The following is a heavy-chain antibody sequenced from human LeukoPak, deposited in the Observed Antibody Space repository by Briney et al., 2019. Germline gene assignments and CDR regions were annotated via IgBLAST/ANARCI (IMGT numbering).Heavy chain of an antibody. CDR1: GGSFSGYY. D-gene: IGHD3-10*01. CDR2: MNHSGST. CDR3: ARFRVWFGPTPRYYYYYYGMDV. Sequence: PSETLPLTCAVYGGSFSGYYWSWIRQPPGKGLEWIGEMNHSGSTNYNPSLKSRVTISVDTSKNQFSLKLSSVTAADTAVYYCARFRVWFGPTPRYYYYYYGMDVWGQGTTVTVSS. J-gene: IGHJ6*02. V-gene: IGHV4-34*01.